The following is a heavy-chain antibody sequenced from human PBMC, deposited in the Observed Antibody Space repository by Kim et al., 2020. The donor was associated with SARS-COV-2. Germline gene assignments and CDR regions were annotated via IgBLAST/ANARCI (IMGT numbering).Heavy chain of an antibody. V-gene: IGHV4-39*01. D-gene: IGHD6-13*01. Sequence: SETLSLTCSVSGGSISSNSFYWGWIRQPPGKGLEWIGSIYYSGNTYNSPSLKSRLTISVDTSKNQFSLRVNSVTSADTAVYYCARHSGPYASSWFDYWGQGRLVTVSS. J-gene: IGHJ4*02. CDR3: ARHSGPYASSWFDY. CDR2: IYYSGNT. CDR1: GGSISSNSFY.